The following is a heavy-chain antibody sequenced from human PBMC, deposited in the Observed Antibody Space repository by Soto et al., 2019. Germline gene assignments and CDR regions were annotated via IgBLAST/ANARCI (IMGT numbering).Heavy chain of an antibody. CDR1: GFTVSSNY. Sequence: GGSLRLSCAASGFTVSSNYMSWVRQAPGKGLEWVSVIYSGGSTYYADSVKGRFTISRHNSKNTLYLQMNSLRAEDTAVYYCARVTRPNCSGGSCYSPLSIYYYYYYMDVWGKGTTVTVSS. J-gene: IGHJ6*03. CDR2: IYSGGST. CDR3: ARVTRPNCSGGSCYSPLSIYYYYYYMDV. V-gene: IGHV3-53*04. D-gene: IGHD2-15*01.